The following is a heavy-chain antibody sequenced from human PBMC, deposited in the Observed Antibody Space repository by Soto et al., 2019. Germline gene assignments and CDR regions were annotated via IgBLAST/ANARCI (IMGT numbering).Heavy chain of an antibody. CDR3: ASPGYSSDGSCFPEY. Sequence: SETLDITSAVYSESVNSSYWSWTRKHTGTGLEWIGEIHHSGSTYYNPSLKSRVTLSVDTSKNQFSLKLNSVTAADTAVFYCASPGYSSDGSCFPEYWVQGTLVIVFS. CDR1: SESVNSSY. J-gene: IGHJ4*02. D-gene: IGHD2-15*01. V-gene: IGHV4-34*01. CDR2: IHHSGST.